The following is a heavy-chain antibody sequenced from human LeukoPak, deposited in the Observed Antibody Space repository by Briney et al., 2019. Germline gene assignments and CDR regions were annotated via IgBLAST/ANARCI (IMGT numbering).Heavy chain of an antibody. Sequence: GGALRLSCAASGFTFSRYWMTWVRQAPVKGLEWVANIKEDGSENSYVESVKGRFTISRDNAENSLYLQLNSLRAEDTAVYFCARQRYSDYWGQGTLVTVSS. CDR3: ARQRYSDY. J-gene: IGHJ4*02. CDR2: IKEDGSEN. V-gene: IGHV3-7*01. CDR1: GFTFSRYW. D-gene: IGHD1-1*01.